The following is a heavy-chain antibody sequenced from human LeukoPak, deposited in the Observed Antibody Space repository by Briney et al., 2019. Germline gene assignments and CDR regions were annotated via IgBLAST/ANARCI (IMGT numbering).Heavy chain of an antibody. V-gene: IGHV3-30*18. D-gene: IGHD6-13*01. J-gene: IGHJ4*02. CDR2: ISYDGSNK. CDR3: AKRMGPSIAAADLDY. Sequence: GGSLRLSCAASGSTFSSYGMSWVRQAPGKGLEWVVVISYDGSNKYYADSVKGRFTISRDNSKNTLYLQMNSLRAEDTAVYYCAKRMGPSIAAADLDYWGQGTLVTVSS. CDR1: GSTFSSYG.